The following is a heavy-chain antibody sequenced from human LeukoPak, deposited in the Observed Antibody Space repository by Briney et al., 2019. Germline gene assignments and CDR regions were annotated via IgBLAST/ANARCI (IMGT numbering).Heavy chain of an antibody. CDR3: VRDLGELPTY. V-gene: IGHV3-74*01. D-gene: IGHD1-26*01. J-gene: IGHJ4*02. CDR2: ISSDGITT. CDR1: GFTFSSYW. Sequence: GGSLRLSCSASGFTFSSYWMYWVRQAPGKGLVWVSRISSDGITTNYAGAVKGRFTMSRDNAKNTLFLQMNTLRAEDTAVYYCVRDLGELPTYWGQGTLVTVSS.